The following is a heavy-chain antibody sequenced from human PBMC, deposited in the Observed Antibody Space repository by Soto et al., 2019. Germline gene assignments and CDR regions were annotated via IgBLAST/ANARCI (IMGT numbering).Heavy chain of an antibody. CDR1: GYTFTGYY. CDR2: INPNSGGT. D-gene: IGHD3-10*01. Sequence: EASVKVSCKASGYTFTGYYMHWARQAPGQGLEWMGWINPNSGGTNYAQKFQGRVTMTRDTSISTAYMELSRLRSDDTAVYYCASGALWFGESPLDYWGQGTLVTVSS. V-gene: IGHV1-2*02. CDR3: ASGALWFGESPLDY. J-gene: IGHJ4*02.